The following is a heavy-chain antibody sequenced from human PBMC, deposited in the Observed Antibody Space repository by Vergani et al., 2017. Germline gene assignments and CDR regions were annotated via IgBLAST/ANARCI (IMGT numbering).Heavy chain of an antibody. D-gene: IGHD2-15*01. Sequence: EVQLVESGGGLVQPGRSLRLSCAASGFTFDDYAMHWVRQAPGKGLEWVSGISWNSGSIGYADSVKGRFTISRDNAKNSLYLQMNSLKTEDTAVYYCTTDNQQSSLGHCSVTNCYGGVLDIWGQGTVVTVSS. J-gene: IGHJ3*02. CDR2: ISWNSGSI. V-gene: IGHV3-9*01. CDR3: TTDNQQSSLGHCSVTNCYGGVLDI. CDR1: GFTFDDYA.